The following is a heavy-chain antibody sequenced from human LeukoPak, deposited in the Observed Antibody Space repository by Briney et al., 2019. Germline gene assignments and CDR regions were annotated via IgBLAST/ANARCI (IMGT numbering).Heavy chain of an antibody. Sequence: SETLSLTCTVSGGSISNYYWNWLRQPPGKGLEWIGYIYCSGSTNYNPSLKSRVTMSLDTSKNQFSLRLTSVTAADTAVYYCARGFDSKSTYFDYWGQGTLVTVSS. D-gene: IGHD5-12*01. J-gene: IGHJ4*02. CDR1: GGSISNYY. CDR3: ARGFDSKSTYFDY. V-gene: IGHV4-59*01. CDR2: IYCSGST.